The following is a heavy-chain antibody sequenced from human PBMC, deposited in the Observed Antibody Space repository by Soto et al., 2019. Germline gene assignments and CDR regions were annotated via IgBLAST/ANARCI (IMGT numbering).Heavy chain of an antibody. CDR1: GFTFSSYS. V-gene: IGHV3-48*02. D-gene: IGHD6-6*01. CDR3: ARDWGTKQLIEYSSSSWWTNYYYGMDV. Sequence: LRLSCAASGFTFSSYSMNWVRQAPGKGLEWVSYISSSSTIYYADSVKGRFTISRDNAKNSLYLQMNSLRDEDTAVYYCARDWGTKQLIEYSSSSWWTNYYYGMDVWGQGTTVTVSS. J-gene: IGHJ6*02. CDR2: ISSSSTI.